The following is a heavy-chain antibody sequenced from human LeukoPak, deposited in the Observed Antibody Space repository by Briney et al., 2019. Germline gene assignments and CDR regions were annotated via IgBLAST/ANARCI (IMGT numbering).Heavy chain of an antibody. Sequence: GESLKISCKGSGYSFTTYWIGWVRQMPGKGLELMGIIYPGDSDTRYSPSFQGQVTISADKSISTAYLQWSSLQASDTAMYYCARPNITSYYDSRGYDAFDVWGQGTMVTVSS. V-gene: IGHV5-51*01. CDR2: IYPGDSDT. J-gene: IGHJ3*01. D-gene: IGHD3-22*01. CDR3: ARPNITSYYDSRGYDAFDV. CDR1: GYSFTTYW.